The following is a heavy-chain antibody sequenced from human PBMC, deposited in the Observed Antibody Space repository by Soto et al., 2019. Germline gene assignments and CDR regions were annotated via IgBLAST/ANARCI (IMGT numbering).Heavy chain of an antibody. J-gene: IGHJ4*02. CDR2: IFYSANT. D-gene: IGHD2-15*01. CDR3: AREGCSGGSCYSGYNLGIDY. V-gene: IGHV4-61*01. Sequence: ASETLSLTCTVSGASVGSGYYYWSWIRQPPGKGLEWIGNIFYSANTKYNPSLQSRVTISKDTSKNQFSLTLSPVTAADTAVYYCAREGCSGGSCYSGYNLGIDYWGQGTLVTSPQ. CDR1: GASVGSGYYY.